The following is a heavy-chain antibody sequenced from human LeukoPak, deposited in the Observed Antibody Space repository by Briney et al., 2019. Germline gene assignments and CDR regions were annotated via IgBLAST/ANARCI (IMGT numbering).Heavy chain of an antibody. D-gene: IGHD3-16*01. CDR1: GFTFSSYA. CDR2: IWYDGSNK. V-gene: IGHV3-33*08. Sequence: PGGSLRLSCAASGFTFSSYAMHWVRQAPGKGLEWVAVIWYDGSNKYYADSVKGRFTISRDNAKNTLYLQMNSLRAEDTAVYYCVRDPNWGNDHWGQGVLVAVSS. CDR3: VRDPNWGNDH. J-gene: IGHJ4*02.